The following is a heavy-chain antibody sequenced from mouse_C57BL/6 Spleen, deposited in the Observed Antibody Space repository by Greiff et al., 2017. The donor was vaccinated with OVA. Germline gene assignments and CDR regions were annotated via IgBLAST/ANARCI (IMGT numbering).Heavy chain of an antibody. Sequence: QVQLQQPGAELVMPGASVKLSCKASGYTFTSYWMHWVKQRPGQGLEWIGEIDPSDSYTNYNQKFKGKSTLTVDKSSSTAYMQLSSLTSEDSAVYYCARRYDGYYDYWGQGTTLTVSS. CDR1: GYTFTSYW. CDR2: IDPSDSYT. CDR3: ARRYDGYYDY. J-gene: IGHJ2*01. V-gene: IGHV1-69*01. D-gene: IGHD2-3*01.